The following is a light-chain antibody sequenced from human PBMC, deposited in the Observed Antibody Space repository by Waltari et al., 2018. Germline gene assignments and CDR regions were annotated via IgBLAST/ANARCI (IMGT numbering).Light chain of an antibody. CDR2: EVA. Sequence: QSALTQPASVSGSLGQSITLSCTGTSSDVVAYNHVSWYQYHPGKAPKLLIDEVANRPSGVSYRFSASKSGTAASLTISGLQAEDEADYYCSSFTTSTTWVFGGGTKVTVL. J-gene: IGLJ3*02. CDR3: SSFTTSTTWV. V-gene: IGLV2-14*01. CDR1: SSDVVAYNH.